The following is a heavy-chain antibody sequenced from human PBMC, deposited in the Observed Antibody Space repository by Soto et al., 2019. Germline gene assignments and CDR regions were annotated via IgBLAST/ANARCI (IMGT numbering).Heavy chain of an antibody. CDR2: ISSGSDTI. D-gene: IGHD1-26*01. J-gene: IGHJ4*01. Sequence: EVQLVESGGGLVQPGGSLRLSCSVSGFTFSDYGVNWVRQAPGKGLEWISYISSGSDTIYYAESVQGRFTISRDDAKNSLFLQMNNLRNEDTAVYYCARVSKTWEDDYWGHGILVTVSS. CDR3: ARVSKTWEDDY. CDR1: GFTFSDYG. V-gene: IGHV3-48*02.